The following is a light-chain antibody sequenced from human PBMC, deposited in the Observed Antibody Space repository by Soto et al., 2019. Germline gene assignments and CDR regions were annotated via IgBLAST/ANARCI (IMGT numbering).Light chain of an antibody. Sequence: QSVLTQPPSASGTPGQRVTISCSGSNSNIGSNPVNWFQQLPGTAPKLLIHSYDRRPSGVPDRFSASRSGTSASLAIIGLQSGDEADYYCAAWDDSLGGLYVFGTGTKVTVL. CDR1: NSNIGSNP. V-gene: IGLV1-44*01. CDR2: SYD. J-gene: IGLJ1*01. CDR3: AAWDDSLGGLYV.